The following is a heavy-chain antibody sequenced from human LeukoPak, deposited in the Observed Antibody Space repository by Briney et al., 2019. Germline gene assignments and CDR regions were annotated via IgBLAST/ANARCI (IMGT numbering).Heavy chain of an antibody. V-gene: IGHV3-30*18. J-gene: IGHJ4*02. D-gene: IGHD3-22*01. CDR3: AKVYYDSSGYYSQGDYFDY. CDR1: GFIFSNYG. Sequence: GGSLRLSCAASGFIFSNYGMHWVRQAPGKGLEWVAVISYDGSNKYYADSVKGRFTISRDNSKDTLYLQMNSLRAEDTAVYYCAKVYYDSSGYYSQGDYFDYWGQGTLITVSS. CDR2: ISYDGSNK.